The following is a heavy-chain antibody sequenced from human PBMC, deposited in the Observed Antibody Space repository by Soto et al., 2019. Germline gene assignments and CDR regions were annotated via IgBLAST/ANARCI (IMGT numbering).Heavy chain of an antibody. D-gene: IGHD2-15*01. V-gene: IGHV1-18*01. CDR2: ISAYNGNT. CDR3: ARGGTPIDS. Sequence: QVQLVQSGAEVKKPGASVKVSCKASGYTFTNFGISWVRQAPGQGLEWMGWISAYNGNTNYAQNFQGRVTMTTDTPTSTAYMALRSLRSDDTAVYYSARGGTPIDSWGQGTLVTVSS. CDR1: GYTFTNFG. J-gene: IGHJ4*02.